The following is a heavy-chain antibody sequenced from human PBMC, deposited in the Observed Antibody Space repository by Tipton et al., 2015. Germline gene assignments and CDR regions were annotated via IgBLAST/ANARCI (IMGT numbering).Heavy chain of an antibody. D-gene: IGHD6-25*01. Sequence: GSLRLSCAASGFSFSDAWMNWVRQAPGKGLEWVGRIKTKVYGGTIDYAAPVRGGFTISTDGSKNTLYLQMTSLRVEDTGVYYCTTDPSPPGSGSNSDFWGQGTLVTVSS. CDR3: TTDPSPPGSGSNSDF. J-gene: IGHJ4*02. V-gene: IGHV3-15*07. CDR2: IKTKVYGGTI. CDR1: GFSFSDAW.